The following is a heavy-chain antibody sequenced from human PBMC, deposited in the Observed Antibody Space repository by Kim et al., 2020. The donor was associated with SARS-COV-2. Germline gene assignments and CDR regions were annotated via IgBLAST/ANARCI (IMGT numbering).Heavy chain of an antibody. D-gene: IGHD4-17*01. Sequence: TNRNPTLKSRVTIAVDTSKNQFSLKLSSVTAADTAVYYCARGRMTTEDYWGQGTLVTVSS. J-gene: IGHJ4*02. CDR2: T. V-gene: IGHV4-59*09. CDR3: ARGRMTTEDY.